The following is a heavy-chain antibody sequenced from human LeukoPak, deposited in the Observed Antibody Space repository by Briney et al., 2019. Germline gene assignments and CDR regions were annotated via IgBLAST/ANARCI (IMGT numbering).Heavy chain of an antibody. CDR2: IYYSGST. CDR1: GGSISSSSYY. D-gene: IGHD1-26*01. V-gene: IGHV4-39*01. Sequence: PSETLSLTCTVSGGSISSSSYYWGWICQPPGKGLEWIGSIYYSGSTYYNPSLKSRVTISVDTSKNQFSLKLSSVTAADTAVYYCANLFPLKVGATERLDDYWGQGTLVTVSS. J-gene: IGHJ4*02. CDR3: ANLFPLKVGATERLDDY.